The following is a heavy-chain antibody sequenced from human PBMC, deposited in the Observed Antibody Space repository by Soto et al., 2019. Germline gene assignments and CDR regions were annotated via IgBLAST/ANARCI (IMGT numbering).Heavy chain of an antibody. J-gene: IGHJ4*02. CDR1: GFTFDDYA. Sequence: LRLSCAASGFTFDDYAMHWVRQAPGKGLEWVSGISWNSGSIGYADSVKGRFTISRDNAKNSLYLQMNSLRAEDTALYYCAKVEGGYSYGPALDYWGQGTLVTVSS. CDR3: AKVEGGYSYGPALDY. D-gene: IGHD5-18*01. V-gene: IGHV3-9*01. CDR2: ISWNSGSI.